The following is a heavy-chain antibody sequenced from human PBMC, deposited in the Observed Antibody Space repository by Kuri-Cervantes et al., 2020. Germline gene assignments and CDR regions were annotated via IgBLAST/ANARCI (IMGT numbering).Heavy chain of an antibody. CDR1: GFTFDDYA. Sequence: SLKISCAASGFTFDDYAMHWVRQAPGKGLEWVSGISWNSGSIGYADSVKGRFTISRDNAKNTLYLQMNSLRAEDTAVYYCAKPVRKLDWLLYFDYWGQGTLVTVSS. D-gene: IGHD3/OR15-3a*01. J-gene: IGHJ4*02. CDR3: AKPVRKLDWLLYFDY. V-gene: IGHV3-9*01. CDR2: ISWNSGSI.